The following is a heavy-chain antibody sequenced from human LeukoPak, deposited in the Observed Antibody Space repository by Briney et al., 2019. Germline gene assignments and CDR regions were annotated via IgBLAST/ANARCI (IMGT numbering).Heavy chain of an antibody. CDR2: INPNSGGT. J-gene: IGHJ4*02. Sequence: GASVKVSCKASGYTFTSQGISWVRQAPGQGLEWMGWINPNSGGTNSAQKFQGRVTMTRDTSISTAYMELSRLRSDDTAVYYCARVGSDSSGWRRFDYWGQGTLVTVSS. CDR1: GYTFTSQG. V-gene: IGHV1-2*02. CDR3: ARVGSDSSGWRRFDY. D-gene: IGHD6-19*01.